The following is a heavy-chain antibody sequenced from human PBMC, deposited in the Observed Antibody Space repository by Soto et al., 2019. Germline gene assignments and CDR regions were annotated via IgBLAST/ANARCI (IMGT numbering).Heavy chain of an antibody. CDR3: ARDALGQQLAYNWFYF. J-gene: IGHJ5*01. D-gene: IGHD6-13*01. V-gene: IGHV4-4*02. CDR2: VFHTGST. Sequence: QVQLQESGPGLVKPSGTLSLTCAVSGGSISSDNWWTWVRQPPGKGLEWLGEVFHTGSTTYNPSLKYLVTFSLDKSKIQFSLKLTSVSAAYTALYYCARDALGQQLAYNWFYFWGQGTLVTVSS. CDR1: GGSISSDNW.